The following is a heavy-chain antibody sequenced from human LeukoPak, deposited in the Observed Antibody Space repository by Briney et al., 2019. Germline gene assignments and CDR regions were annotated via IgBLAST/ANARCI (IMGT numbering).Heavy chain of an antibody. CDR3: AKPNYVWGRLDI. Sequence: PGGSLRLSCAASGFTFSSFAMTWVRQAPGKGLEWVSAISGSSSRGDYADSVKGRFTVSRDNSKNTLFLQMSSLRAEDTAVYFFAKPNYVWGRLDIWGQGTLVTVSS. CDR2: ISGSSSRG. V-gene: IGHV3-23*01. CDR1: GFTFSSFA. D-gene: IGHD3-16*01. J-gene: IGHJ4*02.